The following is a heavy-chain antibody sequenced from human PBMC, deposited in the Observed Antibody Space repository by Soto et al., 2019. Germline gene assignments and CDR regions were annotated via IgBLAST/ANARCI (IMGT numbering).Heavy chain of an antibody. Sequence: QVQLQESGPGLVKPSQTLSLTCTVSGGSISSINNYWSWIRQHPGKGLEWIGYMYYTGSTDYNPSLNSRVTISVDTSKNQLSLKLSSVTAADTAVYYCARGSIVGPSQWGQGTLVTVSS. CDR3: ARGSIVGPSQ. CDR1: GGSISSINNY. J-gene: IGHJ4*02. CDR2: MYYTGST. D-gene: IGHD1-26*01. V-gene: IGHV4-31*03.